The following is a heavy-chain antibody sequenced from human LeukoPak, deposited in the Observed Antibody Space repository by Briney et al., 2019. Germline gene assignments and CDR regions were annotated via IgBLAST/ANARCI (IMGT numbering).Heavy chain of an antibody. CDR3: ATTTAAGTAFDY. Sequence: ASVNVSCKAYGYTFISYGISWVRQAAGQGLEWMGCFDPDDGATIYAQKFQGRVTMTEDTSTDTAYMVLSSLRSEDTAVYYCATTTAAGTAFDYWGQGTLVTVSS. CDR1: GYTFISYG. CDR2: FDPDDGAT. J-gene: IGHJ4*02. D-gene: IGHD6-13*01. V-gene: IGHV1-24*01.